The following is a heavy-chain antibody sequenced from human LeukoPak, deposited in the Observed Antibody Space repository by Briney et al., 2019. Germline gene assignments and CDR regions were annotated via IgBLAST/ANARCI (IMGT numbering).Heavy chain of an antibody. CDR3: AKDRRHYDGSYYYTIDAFDI. J-gene: IGHJ3*02. D-gene: IGHD3-22*01. V-gene: IGHV3-23*01. CDR2: ISGSGGST. CDR1: GFTFSSYA. Sequence: GGSLRLSCAASGFTFSSYAMSWVGQAPGKGLEWVSGISGSGGSTYYADSVKGRFTISRDNSKSTLYLQMNSLRVEDTAVYYCAKDRRHYDGSYYYTIDAFDIWGQGTMVTVSS.